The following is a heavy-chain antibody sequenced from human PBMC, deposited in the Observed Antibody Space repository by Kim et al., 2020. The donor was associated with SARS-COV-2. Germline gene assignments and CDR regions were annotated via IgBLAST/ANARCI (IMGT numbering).Heavy chain of an antibody. CDR3: AKEYRIQLWLLYYGMDV. CDR2: ISYDGSNK. Sequence: GGSLRLSCAASGFTFSSYGMHWVRQAPGKGLEWVAVISYDGSNKYYADSVKGRFTISRDNSKNTLYLQMNSLRAEDTAVYYRAKEYRIQLWLLYYGMDVWGQGTTVTVSS. J-gene: IGHJ6*02. D-gene: IGHD5-18*01. V-gene: IGHV3-30*18. CDR1: GFTFSSYG.